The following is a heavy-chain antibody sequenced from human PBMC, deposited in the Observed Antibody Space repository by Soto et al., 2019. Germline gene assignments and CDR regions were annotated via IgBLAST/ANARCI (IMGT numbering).Heavy chain of an antibody. J-gene: IGHJ3*02. CDR1: GYTLTELS. D-gene: IGHD2-2*01. CDR2: FDPEDGET. Sequence: QVQLVQSGAEVKKPGASVKVSCKVSGYTLTELSMHWVRQAPGKGLEWMGGFDPEDGETIYAQKFQGRVTMTEDTSTDTAYMELSSLRSEATALYYCATSGYIVLVPAAMMGAFDIWGQGTMVTVSS. CDR3: ATSGYIVLVPAAMMGAFDI. V-gene: IGHV1-24*01.